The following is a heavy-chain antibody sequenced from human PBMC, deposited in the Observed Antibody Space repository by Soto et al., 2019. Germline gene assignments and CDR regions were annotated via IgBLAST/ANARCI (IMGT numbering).Heavy chain of an antibody. J-gene: IGHJ4*01. D-gene: IGHD2-21*02. V-gene: IGHV4-59*01. CDR2: IYYSGST. CDR3: ARMTFDDYFDY. Sequence: QVQLQESGPGLVKPSETLSLTCTVSGGSISSYYWSWIRQPPGKGLEWIGYIYYSGSTNYNPSLKSRVTISVDTSKNQFSLKLSSVTAADTAVYYCARMTFDDYFDYWGQEPWSPSPQ. CDR1: GGSISSYY.